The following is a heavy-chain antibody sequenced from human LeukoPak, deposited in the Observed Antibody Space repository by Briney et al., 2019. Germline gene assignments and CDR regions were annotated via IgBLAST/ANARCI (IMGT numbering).Heavy chain of an antibody. Sequence: GGSLRLSCAASGFTFSSYAMHWVRQAPGKGLEWVAVISYDGSNKNYADSVKGRFTISGDNSKNTLYLQMNSLRAEDTSVYYCARSPGILGTNYFDYWGQGTLVTVSS. J-gene: IGHJ4*02. V-gene: IGHV3-30*04. CDR2: ISYDGSNK. D-gene: IGHD1-26*01. CDR3: ARSPGILGTNYFDY. CDR1: GFTFSSYA.